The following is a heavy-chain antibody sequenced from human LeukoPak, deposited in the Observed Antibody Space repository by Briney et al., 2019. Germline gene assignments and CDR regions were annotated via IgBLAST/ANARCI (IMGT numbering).Heavy chain of an antibody. D-gene: IGHD1-1*01. V-gene: IGHV5-10-1*01. CDR1: GYSFTSYW. J-gene: IGHJ4*02. CDR3: ARYTTGDFDY. Sequence: GESPKISCKGSGYSFTSYWVSWVRQMPGKGLEWMGRIDPSDSYTNYSPSFQGHVTISADKSISTAYLQWSSLKASDTAMYYCARYTTGDFDYWGQGTLVTVSS. CDR2: IDPSDSYT.